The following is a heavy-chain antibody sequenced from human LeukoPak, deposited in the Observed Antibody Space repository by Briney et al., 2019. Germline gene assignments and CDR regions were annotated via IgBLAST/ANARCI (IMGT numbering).Heavy chain of an antibody. V-gene: IGHV4-61*01. CDR2: VYSSGST. CDR3: ARAASTSGTYHTEDY. CDR1: DDSVTSGNYY. D-gene: IGHD3-10*01. J-gene: IGHJ4*02. Sequence: SETLSLTCSVSDDSVTSGNYYWTWHRQPPGKGLEWVGYVYSSGSTNYNPSLKSRVNISLDKSKKQFSLRLSSVTAADTAVYYCARAASTSGTYHTEDYWGQGTLVTVSS.